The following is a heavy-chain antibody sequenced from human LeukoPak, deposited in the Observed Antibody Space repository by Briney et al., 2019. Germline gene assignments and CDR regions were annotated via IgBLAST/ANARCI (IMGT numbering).Heavy chain of an antibody. CDR2: ISYDGSNK. Sequence: GGSLRLSCAASGFTFSSYGMPWVRQAPGKGLEWVAVISYDGSNKYYADSVKGRFTISRDNSKNTLYLQMNSLRAEDTAVYYCAKDLHLDWGVWGQGTTVTVSS. D-gene: IGHD3-16*01. J-gene: IGHJ6*02. V-gene: IGHV3-30*18. CDR3: AKDLHLDWGV. CDR1: GFTFSSYG.